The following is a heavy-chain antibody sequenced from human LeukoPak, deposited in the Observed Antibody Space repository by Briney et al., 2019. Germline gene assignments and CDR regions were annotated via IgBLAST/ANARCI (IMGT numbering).Heavy chain of an antibody. CDR1: GGSISSYY. V-gene: IGHV4-4*07. J-gene: IGHJ5*02. D-gene: IGHD2-2*02. CDR3: AGDPRGRCSSTSCYTGYWFDP. Sequence: SETLSLTCTVSGGSISSYYWSWIRQPAGKGLEWIGRIYTSGSTNYNPSLKSRVTMSVDTSKNQFSLKLSSVTAADTAVYYCAGDPRGRCSSTSCYTGYWFDPWGQGTLVTVSS. CDR2: IYTSGST.